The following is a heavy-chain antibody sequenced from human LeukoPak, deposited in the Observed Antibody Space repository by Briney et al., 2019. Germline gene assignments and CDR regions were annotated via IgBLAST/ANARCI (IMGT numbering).Heavy chain of an antibody. D-gene: IGHD2-15*01. CDR2: IILIFGTA. J-gene: IGHJ5*02. CDR3: ARTIVVVVAATAHDGVRGWFDP. V-gene: IGHV1-69*05. CDR1: GGTFSSYA. Sequence: SVKVSCKASGGTFSSYAISWVRQAPGQGLEWMGGIILIFGTADYAQKFQGKVTITTDESTSTAYMGLSSLRSEDTAVYYCARTIVVVVAATAHDGVRGWFDPWGQGTLVTVSS.